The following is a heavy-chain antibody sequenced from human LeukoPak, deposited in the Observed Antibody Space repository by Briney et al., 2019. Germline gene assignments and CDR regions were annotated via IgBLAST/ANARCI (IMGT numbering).Heavy chain of an antibody. V-gene: IGHV4-59*01. CDR2: IYYSGST. Sequence: PSETLSLTCTVSGGPTSSYYWSWLRQPPGKGLEWIGYIYYSGSTNYNPSLKSRVTISVDTSKNQFSLKLSSVTAADTAVYYCARGLDSSGWYPYYYYMDVWGKGTTVTVSS. CDR3: ARGLDSSGWYPYYYYMDV. CDR1: GGPTSSYY. J-gene: IGHJ6*03. D-gene: IGHD6-19*01.